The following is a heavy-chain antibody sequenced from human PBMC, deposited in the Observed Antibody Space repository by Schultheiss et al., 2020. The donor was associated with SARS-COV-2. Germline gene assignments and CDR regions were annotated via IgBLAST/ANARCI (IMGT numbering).Heavy chain of an antibody. D-gene: IGHD5-12*01. V-gene: IGHV3-23*01. J-gene: IGHJ6*02. CDR3: ARGTTSSGYDFPYFYGLDV. Sequence: GESLKISCAASGFTFSSYAMSWVRQAPGKGLEWVSGTSGSGGTTYYADSVKGRFAISRDNSKNTLYLQMNSLRADDTAAYFCARGTTSSGYDFPYFYGLDVWGQGTTVTVSS. CDR1: GFTFSSYA. CDR2: TSGSGGTT.